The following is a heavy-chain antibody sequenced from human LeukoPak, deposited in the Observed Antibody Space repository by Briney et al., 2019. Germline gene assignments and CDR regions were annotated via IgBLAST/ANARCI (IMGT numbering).Heavy chain of an antibody. J-gene: IGHJ4*02. CDR1: GGSISSYY. CDR2: IYYSGST. D-gene: IGHD6-13*01. Sequence: SETLSLTCTVSGGSISSYYWSWIRQPPGKGLEWVGYIYYSGSTNYNPSLKSRVTISVDTSKNQFSLKLSSVTAADTAVYYCARIGAAAAPAYFDYWGQGTLVTVSS. V-gene: IGHV4-59*12. CDR3: ARIGAAAAPAYFDY.